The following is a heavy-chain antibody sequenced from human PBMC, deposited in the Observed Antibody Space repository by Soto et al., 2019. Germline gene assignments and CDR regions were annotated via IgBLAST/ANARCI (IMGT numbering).Heavy chain of an antibody. CDR1: GGNPSNSA. CDR3: ARADTVVGPYVNV. V-gene: IGHV1-69*13. Sequence: SLKVSCKAYGGNPSNSAISWVRQAPGQGLEWVGGIIPVFGIVKYAQNFQGRVTITADESTNTAYMELGSLRAEDTAVYYCARADTVVGPYVNVWGQGTTVTVSS. D-gene: IGHD2-21*01. CDR2: IIPVFGIV. J-gene: IGHJ6*02.